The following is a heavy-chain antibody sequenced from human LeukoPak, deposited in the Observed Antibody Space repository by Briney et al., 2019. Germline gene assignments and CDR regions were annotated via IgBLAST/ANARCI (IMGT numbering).Heavy chain of an antibody. V-gene: IGHV3-23*01. Sequence: GGSLRLSCVASGFTFSDYAMTWVRQAPGKGLEWVATISGRGVMTYYADSVKGRFTVSGDNSKNTVYLQMSSLTAADTAVYYCAKDRSIGTYYTFDHWGQGTLVTVSS. CDR3: AKDRSIGTYYTFDH. CDR1: GFTFSDYA. J-gene: IGHJ4*02. CDR2: ISGRGVMT. D-gene: IGHD1-26*01.